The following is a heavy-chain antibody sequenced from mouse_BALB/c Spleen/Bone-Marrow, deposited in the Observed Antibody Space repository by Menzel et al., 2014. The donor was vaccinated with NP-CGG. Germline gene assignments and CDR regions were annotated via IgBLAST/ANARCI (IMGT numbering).Heavy chain of an antibody. V-gene: IGHV5-9*03. CDR2: ISSGGGNT. Sequence: EVQLVESGGGLVKPGGSLKLSCAASGFTFSSYTMSWVRQTPEKRLEWVATISSGGGNTYYPDSVKGRFTISRDNAKNNLHLQMSSLRSEDTALYYCSRYTDYDYGYAMDYWGQGTSVTVSS. D-gene: IGHD2-4*01. J-gene: IGHJ4*01. CDR1: GFTFSSYT. CDR3: SRYTDYDYGYAMDY.